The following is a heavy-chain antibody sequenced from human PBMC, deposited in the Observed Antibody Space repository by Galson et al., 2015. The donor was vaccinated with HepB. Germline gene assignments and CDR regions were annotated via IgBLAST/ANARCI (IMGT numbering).Heavy chain of an antibody. CDR2: IRYDGSDK. J-gene: IGHJ4*02. V-gene: IGHV3-30*02. CDR1: GFTFSSYG. Sequence: SLRLSCAASGFTFSSYGMHWVRQAPGKGLEWVSFIRYDGSDKYYSDSLKGRFTISRDNSKNTLYLQMNSLRAEDTAVYLCAKDLSGGWGIDYWGQGTLVTVST. CDR3: AKDLSGGWGIDY. D-gene: IGHD3-16*01.